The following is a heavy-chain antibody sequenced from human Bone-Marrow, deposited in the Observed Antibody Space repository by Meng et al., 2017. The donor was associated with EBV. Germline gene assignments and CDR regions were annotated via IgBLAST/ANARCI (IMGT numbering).Heavy chain of an antibody. V-gene: IGHV2-5*02. CDR3: AHRRDYSYFDY. D-gene: IGHD2-21*01. CDR2: IYWDDDK. CDR1: GFSLSTPGVG. Sequence: QITFKVSGPTLVKPTQPLTLTCTFSGFSLSTPGVGVGWIRQPPGEALEWLAVIYWDDDKRYSPSLKSRLTITKDTSKQQVVLTMTNMDPVDTATYYCAHRRDYSYFDYWGQGTLVTVSS. J-gene: IGHJ4*02.